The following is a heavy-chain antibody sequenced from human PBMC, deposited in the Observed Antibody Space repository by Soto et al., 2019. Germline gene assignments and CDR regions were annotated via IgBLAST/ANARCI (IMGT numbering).Heavy chain of an antibody. Sequence: QVQLVQSGAEVKKPGASVKVSCKASGYIFTSYYIHWVRQAPGQGLEWMGWMNPFDGSRMFAQSFYGRITKTRDTFTSTVYMEVSSLGSRDTAVYYWAVLYPGKTSPVDHWGQGTLVTVSS. J-gene: IGHJ4*02. V-gene: IGHV1-46*01. D-gene: IGHD2-8*02. CDR2: MNPFDGSR. CDR1: GYIFTSYY. CDR3: AVLYPGKTSPVDH.